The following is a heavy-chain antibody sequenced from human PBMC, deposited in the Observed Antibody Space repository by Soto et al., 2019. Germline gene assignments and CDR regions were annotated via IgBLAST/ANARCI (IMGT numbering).Heavy chain of an antibody. D-gene: IGHD6-13*01. V-gene: IGHV1-69*01. Sequence: QVQLVQSGAEVKKPGSSVKVSCKASGGTFSNYAFSWVRQAPGQGLEWMGGILPIFTTATYAPKFQDRVTITADESTSTGYRDLSSLRSEDTALYYCAKDIGFQQHLFVFDNWGQGTLVTVSS. CDR2: ILPIFTTA. CDR3: AKDIGFQQHLFVFDN. J-gene: IGHJ4*02. CDR1: GGTFSNYA.